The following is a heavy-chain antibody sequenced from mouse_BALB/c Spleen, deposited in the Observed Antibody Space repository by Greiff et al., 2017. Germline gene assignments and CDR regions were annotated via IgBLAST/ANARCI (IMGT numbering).Heavy chain of an antibody. V-gene: IGHV5-17*02. J-gene: IGHJ4*01. Sequence: LVVESGGGLVQPGGSRKLSCAASGFTFSSFGMHWVRQAPEKGLEWVAYISSGSSTIYYADTVKGRFTISRDNPKNTLFLQMTSLRSEDTAMYYCASSGRYAAMDYWGQGTSVTVSS. CDR2: ISSGSSTI. CDR3: ASSGRYAAMDY. D-gene: IGHD2-14*01. CDR1: GFTFSSFG.